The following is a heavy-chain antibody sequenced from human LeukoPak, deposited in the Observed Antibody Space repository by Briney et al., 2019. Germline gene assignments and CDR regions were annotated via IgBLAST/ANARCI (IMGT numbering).Heavy chain of an antibody. J-gene: IGHJ2*01. CDR2: ISYDGSNK. V-gene: IGHV3-30*04. Sequence: GGSLRLSCAASGFTFSSYAMHWVRQAPGKGLEWVAVISYDGSNKYYADSVKGRFTISRDNSKNTLYLQMNSLRAEDTAVYYCARGDYFDWLLSSYYPSGFDLWGRGTLVTVSS. CDR3: ARGDYFDWLLSSYYPSGFDL. CDR1: GFTFSSYA. D-gene: IGHD3-9*01.